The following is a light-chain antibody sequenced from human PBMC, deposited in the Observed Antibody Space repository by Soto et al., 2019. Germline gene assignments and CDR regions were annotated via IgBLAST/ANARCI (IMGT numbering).Light chain of an antibody. V-gene: IGKV3-15*01. CDR1: QSVSGN. J-gene: IGKJ3*01. CDR3: HQYNNWPPIT. Sequence: EIVMTQSPATLSVSPGERATLSCRASQSVSGNLAWYQQKPGQAPRLLIYAASTRATGIPARFSGSGSGTEFTLTISSLQSEDFEVYYCHQYNNWPPITFGPGTKVDIK. CDR2: AAS.